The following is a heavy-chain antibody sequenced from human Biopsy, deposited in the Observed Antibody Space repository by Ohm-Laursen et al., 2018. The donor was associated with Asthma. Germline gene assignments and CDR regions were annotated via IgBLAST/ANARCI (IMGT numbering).Heavy chain of an antibody. CDR2: IYSDGTS. J-gene: IGHJ4*02. D-gene: IGHD3-22*01. CDR1: GFAVSRGH. CDR3: ARGDSSNWSHYYFDY. V-gene: IGHV3-53*01. Sequence: SLRLSCSASGFAVSRGHMFWVRQAPGKGLEWVSVIYSDGTSHTADSVRGRFTISRDYSKNTLYLQMHSLRAEDTAVYYCARGDSSNWSHYYFDYWGQGTLVTVSS.